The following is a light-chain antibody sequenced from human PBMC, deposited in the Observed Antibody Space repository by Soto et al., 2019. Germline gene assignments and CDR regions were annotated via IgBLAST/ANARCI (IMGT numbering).Light chain of an antibody. CDR2: SNN. CDR3: AACDDSLSAYV. J-gene: IGLJ1*01. Sequence: QSVLTQPPSASGTPGQRVTISCSGSSSNIGSNYVYWYQRLPGTAPKLLIYSNNQRPSGVPDRFSGSKSGTSASLAISGLRSEDEADYYCAACDDSLSAYVFGTGTKRTVL. V-gene: IGLV1-47*02. CDR1: SSNIGSNY.